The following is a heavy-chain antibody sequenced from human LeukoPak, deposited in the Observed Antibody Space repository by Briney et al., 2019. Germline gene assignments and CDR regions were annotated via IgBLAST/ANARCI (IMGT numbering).Heavy chain of an antibody. J-gene: IGHJ6*04. CDR1: GFTVSSNY. CDR2: IYSGGGT. D-gene: IGHD2-2*01. CDR3: ARDSSSCSTSCYPDYYGMDV. Sequence: GGSLRLSCAASGFTVSSNYMSWVRQAPGKGLEWVSVIYSGGGTYYADSVKGRFTISRDNSKNTLYLQMNSPRAEDTAVYYCARDSSSCSTSCYPDYYGMDVWGKGTTVTVSS. V-gene: IGHV3-53*01.